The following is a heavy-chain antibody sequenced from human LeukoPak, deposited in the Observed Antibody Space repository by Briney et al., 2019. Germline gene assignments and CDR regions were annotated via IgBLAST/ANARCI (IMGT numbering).Heavy chain of an antibody. CDR1: GFTFSSYV. Sequence: GGSLRLSCAASGFTFSSYVMHWVRQAPGKGLEWVSYISSFSGTINYADSVKGRFTISRDNAKNSLYLQMNSLRAEDTAVYYCARDQGGVGYWGQGTLVTVSS. CDR2: ISSFSGTI. CDR3: ARDQGGVGY. D-gene: IGHD3-16*01. V-gene: IGHV3-48*01. J-gene: IGHJ4*02.